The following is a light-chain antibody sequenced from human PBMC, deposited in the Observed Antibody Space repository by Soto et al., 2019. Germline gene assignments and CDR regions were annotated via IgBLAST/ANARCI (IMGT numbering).Light chain of an antibody. CDR3: QQSYSNLWT. V-gene: IGKV1-39*01. J-gene: IGKJ1*01. Sequence: DIPMTQSPSSRSASVGDRVTITCRASQSISSYLNWYQQKPGKAPKLLIYAASSLQSGVPSRFSGSGSGTDFTLTISSLQPEDFATYYCQQSYSNLWTFGQGTKVEIK. CDR1: QSISSY. CDR2: AAS.